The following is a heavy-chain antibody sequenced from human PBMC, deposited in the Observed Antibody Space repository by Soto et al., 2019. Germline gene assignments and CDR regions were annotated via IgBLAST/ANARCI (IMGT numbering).Heavy chain of an antibody. CDR2: IVVGSGNT. J-gene: IGHJ4*02. Sequence: SVKVSCKASGFTFTSSAVQWVRQARGQRLEWIGWIVVGSGNTNYAQKFQERVTITRDMSTSTAYMELSSLRSEDTAVYYCAAFLPEDSGSYYNFDYWGQGTLVTVSS. V-gene: IGHV1-58*01. CDR3: AAFLPEDSGSYYNFDY. D-gene: IGHD1-26*01. CDR1: GFTFTSSA.